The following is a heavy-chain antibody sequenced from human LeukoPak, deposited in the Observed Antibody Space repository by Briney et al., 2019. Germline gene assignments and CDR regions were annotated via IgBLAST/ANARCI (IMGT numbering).Heavy chain of an antibody. CDR3: AKGNWGSPFVY. D-gene: IGHD7-27*01. V-gene: IGHV3-30*02. Sequence: QPGWSLRLCCAAAGSTFSSYAMYGGRQAPGKRVWGVAFIRYEVSNKYYADSVKGRFTIYRDNSTNTLYMQMNSLRAEDTAVYYCAKGNWGSPFVYWGEGTLVTVSS. CDR2: IRYEVSNK. CDR1: GSTFSSYA. J-gene: IGHJ4*02.